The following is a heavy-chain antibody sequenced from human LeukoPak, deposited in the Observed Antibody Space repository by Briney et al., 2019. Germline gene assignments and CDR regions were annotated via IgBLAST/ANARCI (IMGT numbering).Heavy chain of an antibody. CDR3: AKGPRYSSSWYGDY. CDR1: GFTFDDYA. CDR2: ISGSGGST. V-gene: IGHV3-23*01. D-gene: IGHD6-13*01. J-gene: IGHJ4*02. Sequence: GGSLRLSCAASGFTFDDYAMHWVRQAPGKGLEWVSGISGSGGSTYYADSVKGRFTISRDNSKNTLYLQMNSLRAEDTAVYYCAKGPRYSSSWYGDYWGQGTLVTVSS.